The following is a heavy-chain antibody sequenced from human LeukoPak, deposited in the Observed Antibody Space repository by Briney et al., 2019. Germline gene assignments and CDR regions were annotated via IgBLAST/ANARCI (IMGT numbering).Heavy chain of an antibody. D-gene: IGHD4-17*01. Sequence: PGGSLRLSCEASGFTFSDYGMHWDRQAPGKGLEWVAVISYDGSNKYYADSVKGRFTISRDNSKNTLYLQMNSLRAEDTAVYYCARDGLRSGAFDIWGQGTMVTVSS. CDR3: ARDGLRSGAFDI. CDR2: ISYDGSNK. J-gene: IGHJ3*02. CDR1: GFTFSDYG. V-gene: IGHV3-30*03.